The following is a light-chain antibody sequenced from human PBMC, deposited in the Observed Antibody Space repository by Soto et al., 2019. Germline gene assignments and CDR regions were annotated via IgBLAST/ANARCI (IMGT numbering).Light chain of an antibody. CDR2: GAS. J-gene: IGKJ4*01. CDR3: QPYNNWPLT. V-gene: IGKV3-15*01. Sequence: EIVMTQSLATLSVSPGEGATVCCRASQSVSSNLAWYQQKPGQAPRLLIYGASIRATGIPARFSGSRSGAEFTLTINSLQSEDFAVYYCQPYNNWPLTFAGGVKVDI. CDR1: QSVSSN.